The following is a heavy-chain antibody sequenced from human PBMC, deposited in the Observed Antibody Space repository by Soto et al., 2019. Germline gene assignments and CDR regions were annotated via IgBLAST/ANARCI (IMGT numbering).Heavy chain of an antibody. CDR3: AREGGRYCTGGSCQVDY. CDR2: IYYSGNT. Sequence: QLQLQESGPGLVKPSKTLSLTCTVSGGSISSSSYYWGWIRQPPGKGLEWIGSIYYSGNTYYTPSLKSRVTISVGTSKNQFSLKLSSVTAADTAVYYCAREGGRYCTGGSCQVDYWGQGTLVTVSS. D-gene: IGHD2-15*01. V-gene: IGHV4-39*02. CDR1: GGSISSSSYY. J-gene: IGHJ4*02.